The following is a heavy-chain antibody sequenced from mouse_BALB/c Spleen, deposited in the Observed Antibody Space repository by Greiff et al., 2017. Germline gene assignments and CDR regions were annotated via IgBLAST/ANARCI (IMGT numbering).Heavy chain of an antibody. CDR1: GYTFTSYW. V-gene: IGHV1-7*01. CDR2: INPSTGYT. J-gene: IGHJ2*01. D-gene: IGHD2-4*01. CDR3: TNYDYGY. Sequence: QVQLKESGAELAKPGASVKMSCKASGYTFTSYWMHWVKQRPGQGLEWIGYINPSTGYTEYNQKFKDKATLTADKSSSTAYMQLSSLTSEDSAVYYCTNYDYGYWGQGTTLTVSS.